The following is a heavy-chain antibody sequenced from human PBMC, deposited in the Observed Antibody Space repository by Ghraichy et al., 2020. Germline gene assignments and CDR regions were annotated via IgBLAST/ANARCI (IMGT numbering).Heavy chain of an antibody. D-gene: IGHD6-19*01. CDR1: GFTFSNYA. Sequence: GESLRLSCAASGFTFSNYAMGWVRQAPGKGLEWVTPISSTGGSTYYADSVKGRFTISRDNSKNALYLQMNSLRAEDTAVYYCAKVRASGDTVYNAFDMWGQGTKVTVSS. V-gene: IGHV3-23*01. CDR3: AKVRASGDTVYNAFDM. J-gene: IGHJ3*02. CDR2: ISSTGGST.